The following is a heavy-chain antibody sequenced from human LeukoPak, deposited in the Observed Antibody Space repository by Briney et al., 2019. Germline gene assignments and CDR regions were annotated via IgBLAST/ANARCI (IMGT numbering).Heavy chain of an antibody. V-gene: IGHV4-34*01. CDR1: GGSFSGYY. D-gene: IGHD1-26*01. CDR3: ARHGGTRVTLVEVYYFDS. Sequence: SETLPLTCAVYGGSFSGYYWSWIRQPPEEGLEWIGSIYYTGGTNYSPSLKSRVTISVDTSKNQFSLKLSSVTAADTAVYYCARHGGTRVTLVEVYYFDSWGQGTLVTVSS. CDR2: IYYTGGT. J-gene: IGHJ4*02.